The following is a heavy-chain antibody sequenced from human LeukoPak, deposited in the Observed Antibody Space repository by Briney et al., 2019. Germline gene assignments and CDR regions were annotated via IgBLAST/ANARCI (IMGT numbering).Heavy chain of an antibody. CDR1: GGSISSYY. J-gene: IGHJ6*02. D-gene: IGHD3-22*01. CDR2: IYYSGST. Sequence: SETLSLTCTVSGGSISSYYWSWIRQPPGKGLEWIGYIYYSGSTNYNPSLKSRVTISVDTSKNQFSLKLSSVTAADTAVYYCARGRYYYDSSGYFTYGMDVWGQGTTVTVSS. CDR3: ARGRYYYDSSGYFTYGMDV. V-gene: IGHV4-59*12.